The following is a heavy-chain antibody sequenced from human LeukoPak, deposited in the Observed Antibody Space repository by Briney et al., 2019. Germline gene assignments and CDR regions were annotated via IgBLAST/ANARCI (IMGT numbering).Heavy chain of an antibody. V-gene: IGHV4-61*02. Sequence: PSQTLSLTCTVSGASINSGSFYWVWIRQTVGWGLVWIGRLYTSGNTKINQSLRSRVSISADTSKKQFSLNLTSATAADTAVYFCAREGYSQGYYMDVWGKGTTVTVSS. CDR3: AREGYSQGYYMDV. J-gene: IGHJ6*03. CDR2: LYTSGNT. CDR1: GASINSGSFY. D-gene: IGHD5-24*01.